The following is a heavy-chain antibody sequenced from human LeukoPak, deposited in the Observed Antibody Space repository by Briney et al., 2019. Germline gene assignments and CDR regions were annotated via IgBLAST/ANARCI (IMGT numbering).Heavy chain of an antibody. CDR1: GGTFSSHP. CDR2: ITPIFGTA. CDR3: VRNSRVASTSGLNY. J-gene: IGHJ4*02. V-gene: IGHV1-69*13. Sequence: SVKVSCKASGGTFSSHPFTWVRQAPGQGLEWMGEITPIFGTANYAQRFQGRVTITADESTSTVYMELSSLRSDDTALYYCVRNSRVASTSGLNYWGQGTLVTVSS. D-gene: IGHD4-23*01.